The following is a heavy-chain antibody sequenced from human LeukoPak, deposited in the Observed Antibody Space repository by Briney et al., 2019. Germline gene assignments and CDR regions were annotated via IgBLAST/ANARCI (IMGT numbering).Heavy chain of an antibody. CDR2: ISSSSSYI. CDR1: GFTFSSYS. Sequence: GGSLRLSYAASGFTFSSYSMNWVRQAPGKGLEWVSSISSSSSYIYYADSVKGRFTISRDNAKNSLYLQMNSLRAEDTAVHYCARDHLKVGAPDYWGQGTLVTVSS. D-gene: IGHD1-26*01. CDR3: ARDHLKVGAPDY. J-gene: IGHJ4*02. V-gene: IGHV3-21*01.